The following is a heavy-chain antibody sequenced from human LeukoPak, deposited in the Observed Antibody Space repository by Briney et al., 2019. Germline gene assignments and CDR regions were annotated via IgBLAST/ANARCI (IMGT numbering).Heavy chain of an antibody. CDR2: INHSGST. J-gene: IGHJ4*02. CDR1: GGSFSGYY. Sequence: SETLSLTCAVYGGSFSGYYWSWIRQPPGKGLEWIGEINHSGSTNYNPSLKSRVTISVDTSKNQFSLKLRSVTAADTAVYYCARKARRDGYNFGFDYWGQGTLVTVSS. D-gene: IGHD5-24*01. CDR3: ARKARRDGYNFGFDY. V-gene: IGHV4-34*01.